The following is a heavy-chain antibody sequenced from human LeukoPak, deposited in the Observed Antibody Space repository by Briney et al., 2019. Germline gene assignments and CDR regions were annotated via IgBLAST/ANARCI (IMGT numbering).Heavy chain of an antibody. J-gene: IGHJ3*02. Sequence: PSETLSLTCTVSGGSISSYYWSWIRQPAGKGLEWIGRIYTSGSTNYNPSLKSRVTMSVDASKNQFSLKLSSVTAADTAVYYRARARRNLKIAAVDAFDIWGQGTMVTVSS. D-gene: IGHD6-13*01. V-gene: IGHV4-4*07. CDR3: ARARRNLKIAAVDAFDI. CDR2: IYTSGST. CDR1: GGSISSYY.